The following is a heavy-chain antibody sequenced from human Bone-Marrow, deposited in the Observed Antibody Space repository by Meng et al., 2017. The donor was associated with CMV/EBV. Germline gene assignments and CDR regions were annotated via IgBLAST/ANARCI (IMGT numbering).Heavy chain of an antibody. D-gene: IGHD2-15*01. CDR1: GYTLTELS. CDR3: ARGRILTKNWFDP. CDR2: INPNSGGT. V-gene: IGHV1-2*02. J-gene: IGHJ5*02. Sequence: ASVKVSCKVSGYTLTELSMHWVRQAPGQGLEWMGWINPNSGGTNYAQKFQGRVTVTRDTSISTAYMELSRLTSDDTAVYYCARGRILTKNWFDPWGQGTLVTVSS.